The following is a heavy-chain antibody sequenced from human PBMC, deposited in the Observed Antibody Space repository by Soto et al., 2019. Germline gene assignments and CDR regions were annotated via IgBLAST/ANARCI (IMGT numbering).Heavy chain of an antibody. J-gene: IGHJ4*02. CDR1: GGSISSGGYY. CDR3: ARGGYYDSSGYLFDY. CDR2: IYYSGST. V-gene: IGHV4-31*03. D-gene: IGHD3-22*01. Sequence: QVQLQESGPGLVKPSQTLSLTCTVSGGSISSGGYYWSWIRQHPGKGLEWIGYIYYSGSTYYNPSLKSRVTISVDTSKNQFSLKLSSVTAAATAVYYFARGGYYDSSGYLFDYWGQGTLVTVSS.